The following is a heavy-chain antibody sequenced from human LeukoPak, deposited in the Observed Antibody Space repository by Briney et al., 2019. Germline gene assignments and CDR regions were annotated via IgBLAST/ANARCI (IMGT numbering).Heavy chain of an antibody. D-gene: IGHD6-13*01. J-gene: IGHJ5*02. Sequence: PSETLSLTCTVSGGSTSSSFYYWGWIRQPPGKGLEWIVSIYSSGSTYYNPSLKSRVTISEDTSKNQFSLKLTSVTAADTAVYYCARSYSISWYVFDPWGQGTLVTVSS. CDR2: IYSSGST. V-gene: IGHV4-39*01. CDR1: GGSTSSSFYY. CDR3: ARSYSISWYVFDP.